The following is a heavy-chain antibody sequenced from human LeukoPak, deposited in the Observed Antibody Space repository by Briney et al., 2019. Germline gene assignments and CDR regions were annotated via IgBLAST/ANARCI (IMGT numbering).Heavy chain of an antibody. CDR1: GFTFSSYA. CDR2: ISGGGGST. Sequence: GGSLRLSCAASGFTFSSYAMSWVRQAPGKGLEWVSAISGGGGSTYYADSVKGRFTISRDNSKNTLYLQINSLRAEDTAVYYCAKGGLERRTRDFDYWGQGTLVTVSS. CDR3: AKGGLERRTRDFDY. V-gene: IGHV3-23*01. J-gene: IGHJ4*02. D-gene: IGHD1-1*01.